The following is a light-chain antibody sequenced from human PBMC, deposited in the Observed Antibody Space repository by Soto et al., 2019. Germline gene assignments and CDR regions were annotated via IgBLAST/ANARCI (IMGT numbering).Light chain of an antibody. CDR3: QERSSSPWK. CDR2: GAS. J-gene: IGKJ1*01. Sequence: IQMTQSPADIAASAIDGVPSTCRASQSISGSLNWYQPKPGKAPKILIYGASTLQSGVPSRFSGRGSGTDDTLTISRLQPEELAADYGQERSSSPWKCGQRLTADIK. CDR1: QSISGS. V-gene: IGKV1-39*01.